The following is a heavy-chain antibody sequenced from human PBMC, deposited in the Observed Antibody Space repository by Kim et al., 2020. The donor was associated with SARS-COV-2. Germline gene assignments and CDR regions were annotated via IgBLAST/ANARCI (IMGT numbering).Heavy chain of an antibody. CDR3: AKGGGAHSWTCDY. D-gene: IGHD1-26*01. Sequence: YDVDSVRGRFTISRDFSKNTLYLEMTSLRTEDTAVYCCAKGGGAHSWTCDYWGQGTLVTVSS. V-gene: IGHV3-30*02. J-gene: IGHJ4*02.